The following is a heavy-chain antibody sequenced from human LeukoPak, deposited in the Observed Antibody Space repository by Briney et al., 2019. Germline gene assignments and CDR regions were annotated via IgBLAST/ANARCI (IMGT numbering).Heavy chain of an antibody. CDR1: GGSFSGYY. D-gene: IGHD6-19*01. CDR3: ERSSGWYSGYFDY. V-gene: IGHV4-34*01. J-gene: IGHJ4*02. Sequence: SETLSLTCAVYGGSFSGYYWSWIRQPPGKGLEWIGEINHSGSTNYNPSLKSRVTISVDTSKNQFSLKLSSVTAADTAVYHCERSSGWYSGYFDYWGQRTLVTVSS. CDR2: INHSGST.